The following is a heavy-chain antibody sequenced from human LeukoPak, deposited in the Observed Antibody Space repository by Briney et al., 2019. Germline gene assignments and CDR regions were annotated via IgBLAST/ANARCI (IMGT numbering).Heavy chain of an antibody. D-gene: IGHD2-2*01. CDR2: ISGSGGST. V-gene: IGHV3-23*01. CDR3: AKGPTAAMVSY. CDR1: GFTFSSYA. J-gene: IGHJ4*02. Sequence: GGSLRLSCAASGFTFSSYAMSWVRQAPGKGVEWVSAISGSGGSTYYADSVKGRFTISRDNSKNTLYLQMNSLRAEDAAVYYCAKGPTAAMVSYWGQGTLVTVSS.